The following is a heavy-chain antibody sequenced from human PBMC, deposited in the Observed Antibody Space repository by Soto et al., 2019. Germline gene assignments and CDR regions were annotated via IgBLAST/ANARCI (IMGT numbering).Heavy chain of an antibody. Sequence: QVQLVQSGAEVKKPGSSVKVSCKASGGTFSSYTISWVRQAPGQGLEWMGRIIPILGIANYAQKFQGRVTITADKSTSTADMEPCSLRSEDTAVYYCAGDHSGSDYWGQGTLVTVSS. V-gene: IGHV1-69*08. J-gene: IGHJ4*02. D-gene: IGHD3-10*01. CDR1: GGTFSSYT. CDR2: IIPILGIA. CDR3: AGDHSGSDY.